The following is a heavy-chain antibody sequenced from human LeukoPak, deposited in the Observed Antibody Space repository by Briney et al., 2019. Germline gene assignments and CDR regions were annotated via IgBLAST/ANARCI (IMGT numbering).Heavy chain of an antibody. CDR2: IYYDGSNK. V-gene: IGHV3-33*06. D-gene: IGHD5-12*01. CDR3: AKDLLGYGDY. J-gene: IGHJ4*02. Sequence: GGSLRLSCAASGFTFSNYGMHWVRQAPGKGLEWVAVIYYDGSNKYYVDSMKGRFTISRDNSKNTLYLQMNSLRAEDTAMYYCAKDLLGYGDYWGQGTLVTVSP. CDR1: GFTFSNYG.